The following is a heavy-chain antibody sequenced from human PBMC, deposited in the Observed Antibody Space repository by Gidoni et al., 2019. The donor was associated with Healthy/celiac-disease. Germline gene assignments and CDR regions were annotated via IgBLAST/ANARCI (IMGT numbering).Heavy chain of an antibody. Sequence: VPLLQPGAQSKKPGDSLTISCTCSGYSFTSYWIGWLRQMPGKGLEWMGIIYPGYSDTRYSPSFQGKVTSSADKSISTANLQWSSLKASDTAMYYCARHGSSSSSYWGQGTLVTVSS. CDR1: GYSFTSYW. CDR2: IYPGYSDT. CDR3: ARHGSSSSSY. V-gene: IGHV5-51*01. J-gene: IGHJ4*02. D-gene: IGHD6-6*01.